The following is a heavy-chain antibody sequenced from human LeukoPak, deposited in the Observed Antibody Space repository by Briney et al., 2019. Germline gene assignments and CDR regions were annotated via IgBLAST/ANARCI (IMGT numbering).Heavy chain of an antibody. J-gene: IGHJ4*02. CDR2: ISYDGSNK. CDR1: GFTVSSNY. V-gene: IGHV3-30-3*01. CDR3: ARDCDFWSGFIDY. Sequence: GGSLRLSCAASGFTVSSNYMSWVRQAPGKGLEWVAVISYDGSNKYYADSVKGRFTISRDNSKNTLYLQMNNLRAEDTAVYYCARDCDFWSGFIDYWGQGTLVTVSS. D-gene: IGHD3-3*01.